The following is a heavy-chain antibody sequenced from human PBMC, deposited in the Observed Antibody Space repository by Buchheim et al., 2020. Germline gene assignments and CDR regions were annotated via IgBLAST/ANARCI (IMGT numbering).Heavy chain of an antibody. J-gene: IGHJ2*01. V-gene: IGHV3-11*01. CDR2: ISSSGNIL. D-gene: IGHD2-2*01. CDR3: ARDVVYCSDIGCYAGYWYFDL. CDR1: GFSFSDYN. Sequence: QVQLVESGGGLVKPGGSLRVSCAAPGFSFSDYNMTWIRQAPGKGLEWVSNISSSGNILYYADSVKGRFTISRDNAKNSSYLQMNGLRAEDTAVYYCARDVVYCSDIGCYAGYWYFDLWGRGAL.